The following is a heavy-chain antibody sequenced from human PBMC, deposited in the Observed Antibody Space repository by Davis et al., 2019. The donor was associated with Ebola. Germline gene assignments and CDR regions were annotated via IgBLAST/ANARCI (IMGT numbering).Heavy chain of an antibody. CDR1: GYTFTSYG. J-gene: IGHJ6*02. CDR3: AGTLYYYYGMDV. Sequence: ASVKVSCKASGYTFTSYGISWVRQAPGQGLEWMGWISAYNGNTRYAQKLQGRVTMTTDTSTSTVYMELRSLRSDDTALYYCAGTLYYYYGMDVWGQGTTVTVSS. V-gene: IGHV1-18*01. CDR2: ISAYNGNT.